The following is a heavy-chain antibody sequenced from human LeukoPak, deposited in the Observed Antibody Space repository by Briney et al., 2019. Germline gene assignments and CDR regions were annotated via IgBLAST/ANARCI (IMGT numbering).Heavy chain of an antibody. CDR2: IMPLFGTA. D-gene: IGHD4-17*01. V-gene: IGHV1-69*05. J-gene: IGHJ5*02. CDR3: ARDVHGDYGSGWFDP. CDR1: GGTFNNSA. Sequence: SSVKVSCKTSGGTFNNSAISWVRQAPGQGLEWLGGIMPLFGTAGYAQKFQGRVTITKDESTRTVYLELTSLTSDDTAVYYCARDVHGDYGSGWFDPWGQGTLVSLSS.